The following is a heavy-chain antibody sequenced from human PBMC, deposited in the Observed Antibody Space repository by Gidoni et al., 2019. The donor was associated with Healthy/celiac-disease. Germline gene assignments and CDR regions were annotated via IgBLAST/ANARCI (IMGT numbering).Heavy chain of an antibody. D-gene: IGHD3-9*01. CDR2: ISGSGGST. J-gene: IGHJ4*02. Sequence: EVQLLESGGGLVQPGGSLILSCAASGFTFSTYAMSWVRLAPGKGLEWVSAISGSGGSTYYADSVKGRFTISRDNSKNTLYLQMNSLRAEDTAVYYCAKQYYDVLTGSDYWGQGTLVTVSS. V-gene: IGHV3-23*01. CDR1: GFTFSTYA. CDR3: AKQYYDVLTGSDY.